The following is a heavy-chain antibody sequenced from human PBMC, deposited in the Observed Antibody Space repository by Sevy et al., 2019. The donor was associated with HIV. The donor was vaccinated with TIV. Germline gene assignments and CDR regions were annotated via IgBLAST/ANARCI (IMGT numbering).Heavy chain of an antibody. CDR3: AKLSCSDGNCFSIDY. CDR2: ISASGAST. D-gene: IGHD2-15*01. V-gene: IGHV3-23*01. Sequence: GGSLRLSCAASGFTFSSYAMTWVRQAPGKGLEWVSGISASGASTYYADSVKGRFTISRDNSKNTLYLQKNSLRAEDTAVYYCAKLSCSDGNCFSIDYWGQGTLVTVSS. CDR1: GFTFSSYA. J-gene: IGHJ4*02.